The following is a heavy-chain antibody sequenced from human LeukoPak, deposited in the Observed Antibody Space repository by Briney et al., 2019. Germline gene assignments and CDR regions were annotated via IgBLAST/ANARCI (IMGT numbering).Heavy chain of an antibody. CDR3: ARAYGDTPFDY. D-gene: IGHD4-17*01. Sequence: SVKVSCKASGFTFTSSAVQWVRQARGQRLEWIGWIVVGSGNTNYAQKFQGRVTMTRDTSTSTVYMELSSLRSEDTAVYYCARAYGDTPFDYWGQGTLVTVSS. CDR2: IVVGSGNT. J-gene: IGHJ4*02. CDR1: GFTFTSSA. V-gene: IGHV1-58*01.